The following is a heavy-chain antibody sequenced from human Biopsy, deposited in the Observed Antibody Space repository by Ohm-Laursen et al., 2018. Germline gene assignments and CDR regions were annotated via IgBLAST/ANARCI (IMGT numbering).Heavy chain of an antibody. CDR1: GGSFSDYY. CDR3: ARMGASRNRDDY. J-gene: IGHJ4*02. D-gene: IGHD3-16*01. V-gene: IGHV4-34*01. Sequence: SETLSLTCAVYGGSFSDYYWSWIRQPPGKGLEWIGEINHRGSANHNPSLRSRVTMSVDTSKNQFSLKLTSVTAADTAAYYCARMGASRNRDDYWGQGTLVTVSS. CDR2: INHRGSA.